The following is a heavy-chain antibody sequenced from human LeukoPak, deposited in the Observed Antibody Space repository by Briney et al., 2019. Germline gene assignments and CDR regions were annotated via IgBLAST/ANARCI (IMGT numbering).Heavy chain of an antibody. V-gene: IGHV1-69*05. CDR3: ARGSAFYDSSGYLSYYFDY. J-gene: IGHJ4*02. CDR2: IIPIFGTA. D-gene: IGHD3-22*01. Sequence: VASVKVSCKASGGTFSSYAISWVRQAPGQGLEWMGGIIPIFGTANYARKFQGRVTITTDESTSTAYMELSSLRSEDTAVYYCARGSAFYDSSGYLSYYFDYWGQGTLVTVSS. CDR1: GGTFSSYA.